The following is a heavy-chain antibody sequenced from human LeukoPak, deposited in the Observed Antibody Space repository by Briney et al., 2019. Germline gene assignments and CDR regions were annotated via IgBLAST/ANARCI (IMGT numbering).Heavy chain of an antibody. J-gene: IGHJ4*02. CDR2: ISGGGGST. Sequence: GGSLRLSCAASGFTFSSYAMSWVRQAPGKGLEWFSAISGGGGSTYYADSVKGRFTISRDNSQNTLYLQMNSLRAEDTAVYYCAKGGRYCSSSSCRLDWGQGTLVTVSS. V-gene: IGHV3-23*01. D-gene: IGHD2-15*01. CDR1: GFTFSSYA. CDR3: AKGGRYCSSSSCRLD.